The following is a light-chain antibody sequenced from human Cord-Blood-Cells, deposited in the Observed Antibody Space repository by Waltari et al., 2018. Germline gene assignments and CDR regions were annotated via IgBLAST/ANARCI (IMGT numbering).Light chain of an antibody. Sequence: DIQMTQSPSSLSASVGDRVTITCQASQDSSNYLNWYQQKPGKAPKLLIYEASNLETGGPSRFSGSGSGTDFTFTISSLQPEYIATYCCQQYDNLPITFGQGTRLVIK. J-gene: IGKJ5*01. CDR3: QQYDNLPIT. CDR1: QDSSNY. V-gene: IGKV1-33*01. CDR2: EAS.